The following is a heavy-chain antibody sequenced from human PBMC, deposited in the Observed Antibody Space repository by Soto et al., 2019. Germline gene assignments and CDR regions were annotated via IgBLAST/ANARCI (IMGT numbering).Heavy chain of an antibody. CDR3: EREDYEILTGSYALDV. J-gene: IGHJ6*02. V-gene: IGHV4-4*07. CDR1: GDSLGNYY. D-gene: IGHD3-9*01. Sequence: SETLSLTCTVSGDSLGNYYWFWIRQPVGKGLEWIGRVSSSGNTNANPTLNSRATMSIDTSKNQFSLRLRSVTAAETAVYYCEREDYEILTGSYALDVWGQGTTVTVSS. CDR2: VSSSGNT.